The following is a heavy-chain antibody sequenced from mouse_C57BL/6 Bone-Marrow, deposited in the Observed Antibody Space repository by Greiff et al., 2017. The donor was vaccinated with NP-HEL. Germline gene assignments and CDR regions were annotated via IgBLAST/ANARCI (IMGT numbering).Heavy chain of an antibody. J-gene: IGHJ2*01. Sequence: VQLKQSGPELVKPGASVKISCKASGYSFTGYYMNWVKQSPEKSLEWIGEINPSTGGTTYNQKFKAKATLTVDKSSSTAYMQLKSLTSEDSAVYYCARSWAITTVVATDYWGQGTTLTVSS. D-gene: IGHD1-1*01. CDR1: GYSFTGYY. CDR2: INPSTGGT. V-gene: IGHV1-42*01. CDR3: ARSWAITTVVATDY.